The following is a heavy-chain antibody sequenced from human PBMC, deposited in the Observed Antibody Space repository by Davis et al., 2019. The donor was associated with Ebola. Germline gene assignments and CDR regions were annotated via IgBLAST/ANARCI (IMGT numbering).Heavy chain of an antibody. Sequence: SETLSLTCGVSNGSISSNNWWNWVRQSPEKGLEWIGEIYHIGRTNYSPSLKSRVTMSMDKSKNQFFLTLTSVTASDTAVYYCARGPNKYDSTGFPWYFDLWGQGILVTAS. CDR3: ARGPNKYDSTGFPWYFDL. CDR1: NGSISSNNW. V-gene: IGHV4-4*02. D-gene: IGHD3-22*01. CDR2: IYHIGRT. J-gene: IGHJ4*02.